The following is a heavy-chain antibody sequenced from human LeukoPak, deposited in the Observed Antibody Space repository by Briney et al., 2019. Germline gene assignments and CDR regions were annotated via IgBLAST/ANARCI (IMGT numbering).Heavy chain of an antibody. CDR1: GGTFSSYA. V-gene: IGHV1-69*06. CDR2: IIPIFGTA. D-gene: IGHD5-18*01. CDR3: ARGDTAMVTGHYYYYYMDV. Sequence: ASVKVSCKASGGTFSSYAISWVRQAPGQGLEWMGGIIPIFGTANYAQKFQGRVTITADKSTSTAYMELSSLRSEDTAVYYCARGDTAMVTGHYYYYYMDVWGKGTTVTISS. J-gene: IGHJ6*03.